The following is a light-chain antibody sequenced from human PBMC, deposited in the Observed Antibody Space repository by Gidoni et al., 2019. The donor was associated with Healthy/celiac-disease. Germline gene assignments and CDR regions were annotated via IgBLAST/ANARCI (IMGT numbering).Light chain of an antibody. CDR1: SSDVGGYNY. V-gene: IGLV2-8*01. Sequence: QSALPQPPSASGSPGQAVTISCTATSSDVGGYNYVSWYQQHPGKAPKLMIYEVSKRPSGVPDRCSGSKSGNTAYLTVSGLQAEDEADYYCSSYAGSNMGVFGTGTKVTVL. CDR3: SSYAGSNMGV. CDR2: EVS. J-gene: IGLJ1*01.